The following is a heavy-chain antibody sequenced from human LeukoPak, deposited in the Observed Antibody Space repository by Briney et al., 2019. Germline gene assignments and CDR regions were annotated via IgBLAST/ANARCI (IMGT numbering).Heavy chain of an antibody. CDR2: IIPIFGTA. CDR3: ASSLGYYDSSGYEHYYYYMDA. Sequence: ASVKVSCKASGGTFSSYAISWVRQAPGQGLEWMGGIIPIFGTANYAQKFQGRVTITTDESTSTAYMELSSLRSEDAAVYYCASSLGYYDSSGYEHYYYYMDAWGKGTTVTVSS. CDR1: GGTFSSYA. D-gene: IGHD3-22*01. V-gene: IGHV1-69*05. J-gene: IGHJ6*03.